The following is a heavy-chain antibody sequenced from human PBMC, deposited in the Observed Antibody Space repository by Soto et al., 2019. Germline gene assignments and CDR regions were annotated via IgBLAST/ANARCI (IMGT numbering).Heavy chain of an antibody. V-gene: IGHV3-9*01. CDR3: AKDKSTGEYSYYRYMDV. CDR1: GFNFGNHA. J-gene: IGHJ6*03. CDR2: ISWNSGQL. D-gene: IGHD4-17*01. Sequence: EVLLVESGGGLVQPDRPLRLSCEASGFNFGNHAMHWVRQVPGKGLEWVSAISWNSGQLDYADSVRGRFTISRDNDKNALYLEMHSLRPDDTALYFCAKDKSTGEYSYYRYMDVWGSGNTVIVSS.